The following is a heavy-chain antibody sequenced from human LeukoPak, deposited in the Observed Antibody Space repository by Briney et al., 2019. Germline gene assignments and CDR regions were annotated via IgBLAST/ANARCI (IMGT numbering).Heavy chain of an antibody. D-gene: IGHD3-16*01. J-gene: IGHJ4*02. CDR1: GFTFSSYA. V-gene: IGHV3-23*01. Sequence: GGPLRLSCAASGFTFSSYAMSWVRQAPGKGLEWVSGISGNGASTYYADSVKGRFIISRDNSKNTLYLQMNSLRAEDTAVYYCAKSYAREGEFDYWGQGTLVTVSS. CDR2: ISGNGAST. CDR3: AKSYAREGEFDY.